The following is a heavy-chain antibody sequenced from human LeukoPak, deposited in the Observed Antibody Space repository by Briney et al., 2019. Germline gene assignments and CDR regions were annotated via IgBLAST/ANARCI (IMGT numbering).Heavy chain of an antibody. J-gene: IGHJ4*02. Sequence: ASVKVSCKASGYAFTDYYIHWVRQATGQGLEWMGWMNPNSGNTGYAQKFQGRVTMTRNTSISTAYMELSSLRSEDTAVYYCARALGRYDFWSGYYTRTYYFDYWGQGTLVTVSS. D-gene: IGHD3-3*01. V-gene: IGHV1-8*02. CDR1: GYAFTDYY. CDR2: MNPNSGNT. CDR3: ARALGRYDFWSGYYTRTYYFDY.